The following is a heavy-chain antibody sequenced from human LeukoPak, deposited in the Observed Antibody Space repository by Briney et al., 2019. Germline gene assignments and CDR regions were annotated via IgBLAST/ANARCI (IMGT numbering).Heavy chain of an antibody. CDR1: GFVFSSYN. Sequence: GGSLRLSCVASGFVFSSYNMNWVRQAPGKGLEWVSYISSSGSTIYYADSVKGRFTISRDNSKNSLYLQMNSLRAEDTAVYYCARDEHSSWYGGSHGVYYYYYYYMDVWGKGTTVTISS. J-gene: IGHJ6*03. CDR3: ARDEHSSWYGGSHGVYYYYYYYMDV. V-gene: IGHV3-48*01. CDR2: ISSSGSTI. D-gene: IGHD6-13*01.